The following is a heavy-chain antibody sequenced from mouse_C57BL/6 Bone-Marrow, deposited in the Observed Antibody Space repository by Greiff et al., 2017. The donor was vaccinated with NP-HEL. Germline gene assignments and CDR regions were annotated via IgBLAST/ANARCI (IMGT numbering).Heavy chain of an antibody. Sequence: EVHLVESGEGLVKPGGSLKLSCAASGFTFSSYAMSWVRQTPEKRLEWVAYISSGGDYIYYADTVKGRFTISRDNARNTLYLQMSSLTSEDTAMYYCTRVYYGLYYYAMDYWGQGTSVTVSS. V-gene: IGHV5-9-1*02. J-gene: IGHJ4*01. CDR1: GFTFSSYA. D-gene: IGHD1-1*01. CDR3: TRVYYGLYYYAMDY. CDR2: ISSGGDYI.